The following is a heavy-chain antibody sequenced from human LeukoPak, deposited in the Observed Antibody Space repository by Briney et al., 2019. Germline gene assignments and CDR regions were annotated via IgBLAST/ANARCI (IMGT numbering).Heavy chain of an antibody. CDR3: AAGGGWDPSFGVVTHIDV. CDR1: GFTFSGYW. J-gene: IGHJ6*03. Sequence: GGSLRLSCAASGFTFSGYWMHWVRQGPEKGLELVSRIDNDGHGIVYADSVKGRFTTSRDNAKNTLYLQMNSLRVEDTAVYYCAAGGGWDPSFGVVTHIDVWGRGTTVAVS. V-gene: IGHV3-74*01. CDR2: IDNDGHGI. D-gene: IGHD3-3*01.